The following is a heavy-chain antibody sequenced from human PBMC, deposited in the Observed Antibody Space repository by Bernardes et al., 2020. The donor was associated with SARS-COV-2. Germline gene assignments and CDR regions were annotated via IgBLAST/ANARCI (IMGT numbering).Heavy chain of an antibody. CDR1: GFTFSSYW. J-gene: IGHJ6*02. CDR2: INSDGSST. Sequence: GGSLRLSCAASGFTFSSYWMHWVRQAPGKGLVWVSRINSDGSSTSYADSVKGRFTISRDNAKNTLYLQMNSLRAEDTAVYYCARVPAPNMYYDFWSGYFPPSRYYYYYGMDVWGQGTTVTVSS. D-gene: IGHD3-3*01. CDR3: ARVPAPNMYYDFWSGYFPPSRYYYYYGMDV. V-gene: IGHV3-74*01.